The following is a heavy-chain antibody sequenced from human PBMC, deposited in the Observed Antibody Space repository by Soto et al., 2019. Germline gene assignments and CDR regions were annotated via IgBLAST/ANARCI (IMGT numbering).Heavy chain of an antibody. D-gene: IGHD1-1*01. CDR3: AQALVFTGGDGFDI. CDR2: IYYSGNT. V-gene: IGHV4-31*02. CDR1: GGSITTGGRY. J-gene: IGHJ3*02. Sequence: QVRLQEWGPGLVKTSQTLSLKCSVSGGSITTGGRYWSWIRQLPGKGLEWIGDIYYSGNTYYNASLKSRVTISVEAAKNQFSLKLRSVTAADTAVYYCAQALVFTGGDGFDIWGQGRLVTDSS.